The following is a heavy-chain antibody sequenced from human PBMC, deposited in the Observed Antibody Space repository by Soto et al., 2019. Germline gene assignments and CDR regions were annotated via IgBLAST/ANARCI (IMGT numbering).Heavy chain of an antibody. CDR1: EYTFTDNY. CDR2: LNPNSGAT. D-gene: IGHD2-2*01. V-gene: IGHV1-2*02. J-gene: IGHJ4*02. CDR3: ARQSCGSTSCFYDY. Sequence: ASVKVSCKTSEYTFTDNYIYWIRQAPGQGLEWMGWLNPNSGATDFAKRFQGRVTLTSDTSISTAYMELNRLTSDDTAVFYCARQSCGSTSCFYDYWGPGTLVTVSS.